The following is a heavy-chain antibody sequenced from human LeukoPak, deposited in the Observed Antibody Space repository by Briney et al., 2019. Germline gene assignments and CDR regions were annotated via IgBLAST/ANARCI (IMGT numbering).Heavy chain of an antibody. CDR2: FYARGNT. CDR3: ARELITKADAFDI. Sequence: PSETLSLTCTVSGGSISSYYWRWIRQPAGKGLEWIGRFYARGNTNYNPSLKSRVTMSVDTSKNQLSLKLTSVTAADTAVYYCARELITKADAFDIWGQGTMVTVSS. D-gene: IGHD1-20*01. V-gene: IGHV4-4*07. J-gene: IGHJ3*02. CDR1: GGSISSYY.